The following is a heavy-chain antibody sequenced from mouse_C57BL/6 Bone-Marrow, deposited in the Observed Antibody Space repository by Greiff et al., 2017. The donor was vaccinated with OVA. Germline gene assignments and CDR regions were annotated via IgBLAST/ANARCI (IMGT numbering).Heavy chain of an antibody. J-gene: IGHJ1*03. CDR2: IYPRSGNT. V-gene: IGHV1-81*01. CDR1: GSTFTSYG. D-gene: IGHD1-1*01. Sequence: VQLQESGAELARPGASVNLSCKASGSTFTSYGISWVKQSTGQGLEWIGEIYPRSGNTYYNEKLTGKATLPADKSSSTAYRELRILTSEDSAVYVVAREGGYVGSRGWDFDVWGTGTTVTVSS. CDR3: AREGGYVGSRGWDFDV.